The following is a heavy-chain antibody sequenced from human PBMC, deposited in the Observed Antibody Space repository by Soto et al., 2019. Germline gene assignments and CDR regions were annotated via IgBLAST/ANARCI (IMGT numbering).Heavy chain of an antibody. CDR2: ISIFNGNA. Sequence: QVQLVQSGPEVKKPGASVKVSCKASGYTFSHHGISWVCQAPGQGLEWMGWISIFNGNANYAQKFQGRISLTADTSSSTAYMEVRSLRSDDTAVYYCEMDSTITKILLMDYWGQGTPVTVST. J-gene: IGHJ4*02. CDR3: EMDSTITKILLMDY. V-gene: IGHV1-18*04. CDR1: GYTFSHHG. D-gene: IGHD3-22*01.